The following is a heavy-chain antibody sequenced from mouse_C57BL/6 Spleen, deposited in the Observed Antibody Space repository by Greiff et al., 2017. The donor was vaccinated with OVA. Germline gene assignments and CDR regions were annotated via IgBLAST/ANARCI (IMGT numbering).Heavy chain of an antibody. CDR3: ARWDYDEGY. CDR2: ISYDGSN. CDR1: GYSITSGYY. V-gene: IGHV3-6*01. J-gene: IGHJ2*01. Sequence: VQLKESGPGLVKPSQSLSLTCSVTGYSITSGYYWNWIRQFPGNKLEWMGYISYDGSNNYNPSLKNRISITRDTSKNQFFLKLNSVTTEDTATYYCARWDYDEGYWGQGTTLTVSS. D-gene: IGHD2-4*01.